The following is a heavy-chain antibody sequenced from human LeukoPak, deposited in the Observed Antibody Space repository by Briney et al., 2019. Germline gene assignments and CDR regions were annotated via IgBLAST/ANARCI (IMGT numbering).Heavy chain of an antibody. CDR3: AKGRTYYYGSGSYYTPGDWFDP. J-gene: IGHJ5*02. CDR1: GFTFTSYS. CDR2: ISGSGGSP. D-gene: IGHD3-10*01. Sequence: PGGSLRLSCAASGFTFTSYSMSWVRQAPWKGLEWVSAISGSGGSPYYADSVKGRFTISRDNSKNTLYLQMNSLRAEDTAVYYCAKGRTYYYGSGSYYTPGDWFDPWGQGTLVTVSS. V-gene: IGHV3-23*01.